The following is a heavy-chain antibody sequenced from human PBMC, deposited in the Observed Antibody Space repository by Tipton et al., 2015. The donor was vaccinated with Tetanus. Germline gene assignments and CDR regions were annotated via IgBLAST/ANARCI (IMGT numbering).Heavy chain of an antibody. CDR2: VYPTGSA. D-gene: IGHD2-21*02. V-gene: IGHV4-61*09. CDR3: GRLYCGGDCYSPYYNGVDV. J-gene: IGHJ6*02. CDR1: GGSVSSGSDY. Sequence: TLSLTCIVSGGSVSSGSDYWMWIRQPPGKGLEWIGHVYPTGSAYYNPDLESRVPLSVDKSKNQFSLNMRSVTAADTAMYYCGRLYCGGDCYSPYYNGVDVWGQGTTVIVSS.